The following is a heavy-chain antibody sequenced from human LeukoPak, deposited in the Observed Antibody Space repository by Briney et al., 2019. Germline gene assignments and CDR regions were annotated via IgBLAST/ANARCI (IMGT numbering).Heavy chain of an antibody. D-gene: IGHD1-14*01. V-gene: IGHV1-18*04. CDR1: GYTFTSYY. J-gene: IGHJ6*03. CDR3: ARAKGEPYYYYYMDV. Sequence: ASVKVSCKASGYTFTSYYMHWVRQAPGQGLEWMGWISAYNGNTNYAQKFQGRVTITTDESTSTAYMELSSLRSEDTAVYYCARAKGEPYYYYYMDVWGEGTTVTVSS. CDR2: ISAYNGNT.